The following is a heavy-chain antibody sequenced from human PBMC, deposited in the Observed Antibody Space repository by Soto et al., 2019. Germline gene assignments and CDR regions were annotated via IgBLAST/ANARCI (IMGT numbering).Heavy chain of an antibody. CDR1: GYTLTNYA. Sequence: QVQLVHSGAEVKKPGASVRVSCKPSGYTLTNYAIHWVRQAAGQRLEWLGWIDPGSGKATYSQKFQGRIIISRDNSASTFYMDLSSLTSEDTAVYFCTRHLNGGNPFDYWGQGALVTVSS. CDR2: IDPGSGKA. J-gene: IGHJ4*02. CDR3: TRHLNGGNPFDY. V-gene: IGHV1-3*01. D-gene: IGHD2-8*01.